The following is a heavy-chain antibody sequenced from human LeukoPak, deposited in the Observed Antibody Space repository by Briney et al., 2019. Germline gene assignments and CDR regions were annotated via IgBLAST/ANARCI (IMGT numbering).Heavy chain of an antibody. Sequence: GGSLRLSCAASGFTFSSYGMSWVRQAPGKGLEWVSAISGSGGSTYYADSVKGRFTISRDNSKNTLYLQMNSLRGEDTAVYYCAKPRYCSGDTCYSAWDYWGQGTLVTVSS. D-gene: IGHD2-15*01. CDR3: AKPRYCSGDTCYSAWDY. V-gene: IGHV3-23*01. CDR1: GFTFSSYG. CDR2: ISGSGGST. J-gene: IGHJ4*02.